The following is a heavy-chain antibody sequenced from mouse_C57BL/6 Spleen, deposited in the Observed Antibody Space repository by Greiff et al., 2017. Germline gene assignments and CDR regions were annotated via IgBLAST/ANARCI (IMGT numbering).Heavy chain of an antibody. J-gene: IGHJ1*03. V-gene: IGHV1-52*01. CDR1: GYTFTSYW. CDR2: IDPSDSET. Sequence: QVQLQQPGAELVRPGSSVKLSCKASGYTFTSYWMHWVKQRPIQGLEWIGNIDPSDSETHYNQKFKDKATLTVDKSSSTAYMQLSSLTSEDSAVYYCARWGHYYGSRYFDVWGTGTTVTVSS. D-gene: IGHD1-1*01. CDR3: ARWGHYYGSRYFDV.